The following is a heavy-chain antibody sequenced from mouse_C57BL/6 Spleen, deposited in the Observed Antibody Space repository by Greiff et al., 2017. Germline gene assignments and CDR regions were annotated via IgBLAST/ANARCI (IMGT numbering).Heavy chain of an antibody. D-gene: IGHD2-4*01. CDR3: VRDGSDYDYGYYAMDY. V-gene: IGHV10-3*01. CDR1: GFTFNTYA. J-gene: IGHJ4*01. CDR2: IRSKSSNYAT. Sequence: EVQVVESGGGLVQPKGSLKLSCAASGFTFNTYAMHWVRQAPGKGLEWVARIRSKSSNYATYYADSVKDRFTISRDDSQSMLYLQMNNLKTEDTAMYYCVRDGSDYDYGYYAMDYWGQGTSVTVSS.